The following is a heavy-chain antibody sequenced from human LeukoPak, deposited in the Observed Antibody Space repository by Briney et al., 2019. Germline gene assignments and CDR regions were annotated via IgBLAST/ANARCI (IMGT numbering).Heavy chain of an antibody. V-gene: IGHV4-61*02. J-gene: IGHJ4*02. CDR2: IYTSGST. CDR3: ARVIVVVVAATKEYYFDY. D-gene: IGHD2-15*01. CDR1: GGSISSGSYY. Sequence: SETLSLTCTVSGGSISSGSYYWSWIRQPAGKGLEWIGRIYTSGSTNYNPSLKSRVTISVDTSKNQFSLKLRSVTAADTAVYYCARVIVVVVAATKEYYFDYWGQGTLVTVSS.